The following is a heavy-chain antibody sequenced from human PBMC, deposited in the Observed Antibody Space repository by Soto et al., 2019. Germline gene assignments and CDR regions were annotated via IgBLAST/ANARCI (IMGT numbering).Heavy chain of an antibody. CDR2: IKQDGSGK. J-gene: IGHJ6*02. V-gene: IGHV3-7*03. CDR1: EFTFSNYW. D-gene: IGHD1-26*01. CDR3: ASVLSGSNSYVMDF. Sequence: PGGSLILSYAASEFTFSNYWMSWVRQAPGEGLEWVANIKQDGSGKNYVDSVKGRFTISRDNAKNSLYLQMNSLRAEDTAVYYCASVLSGSNSYVMDFWGQGTTVTVSS.